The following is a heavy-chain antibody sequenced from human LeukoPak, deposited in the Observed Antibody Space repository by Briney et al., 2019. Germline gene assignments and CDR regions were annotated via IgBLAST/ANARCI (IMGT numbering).Heavy chain of an antibody. Sequence: AGGSLRLSCAASGFTFSSYSMNWVRQAPGKGLEWVSSISSSSSYIYYADSVKGRFTISRDNAKNSLYLQMNSLRAEDTAVYYCARAAAGTYFYMPGYWGQGTLVTVSS. CDR1: GFTFSSYS. D-gene: IGHD6-13*01. CDR3: ARAAAGTYFYMPGY. V-gene: IGHV3-21*01. CDR2: ISSSSSYI. J-gene: IGHJ4*02.